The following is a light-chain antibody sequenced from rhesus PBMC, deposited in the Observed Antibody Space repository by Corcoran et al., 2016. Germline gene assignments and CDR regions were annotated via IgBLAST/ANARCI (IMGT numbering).Light chain of an antibody. CDR2: YAN. V-gene: IGKV1-32*02. CDR1: QGISSY. Sequence: DIQMSQSPSSLSASVGGRVTITCRASQGISSYLNWYQQKPGKAPKLLIYYANSLASGVPSRFSGSGSGTEFTLTSSSLQPEDFATYYCQQGNSNPYSFGQGTKVEIK. CDR3: QQGNSNPYS. J-gene: IGKJ2*01.